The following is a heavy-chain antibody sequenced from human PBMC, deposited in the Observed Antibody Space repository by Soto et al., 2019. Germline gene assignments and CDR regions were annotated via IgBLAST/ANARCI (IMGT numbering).Heavy chain of an antibody. CDR2: INHSGST. J-gene: IGHJ6*02. V-gene: IGHV4-34*01. Sequence: SETLSLTCAVYGGSFSCYYWSWIRQPPGKGLEWIGEINHSGSTNYNPSLKSRVTISVDTSKNQFSLKLSSVTAADTAVYYCARGRYSICDVWGQGTTVTVSS. CDR3: ARGRYSICDV. CDR1: GGSFSCYY. D-gene: IGHD4-4*01.